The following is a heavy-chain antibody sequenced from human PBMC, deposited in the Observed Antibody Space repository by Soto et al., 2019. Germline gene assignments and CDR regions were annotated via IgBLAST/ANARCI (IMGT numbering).Heavy chain of an antibody. Sequence: QVQLVQSGAEVKKPGASVKVSCKASGYTFRSYGISWVRQAPGQGLEWMGWISANNGNTHYAQRLQGRVTLTTDTSTSTAYMEVRSLRSDDTAVYYCARKGTGAPVDYWGQGTLVTVSS. J-gene: IGHJ4*02. CDR1: GYTFRSYG. CDR3: ARKGTGAPVDY. V-gene: IGHV1-18*01. D-gene: IGHD1-1*01. CDR2: ISANNGNT.